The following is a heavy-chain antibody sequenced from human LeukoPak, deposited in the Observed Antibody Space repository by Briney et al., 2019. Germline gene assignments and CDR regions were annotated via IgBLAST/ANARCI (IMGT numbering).Heavy chain of an antibody. CDR1: GGAFSRHS. Sequence: SVKVSCKASGGAFSRHSISWVRQSPGQGLEWMGGITPMFGTSNYAQKFQGRVTITADESTSTAYMELSSLRSEDTAVYYCARDSSEFRSLLFHWGQGTLVTVSS. V-gene: IGHV1-69*13. CDR2: ITPMFGTS. J-gene: IGHJ1*01. CDR3: ARDSSEFRSLLFH. D-gene: IGHD1-14*01.